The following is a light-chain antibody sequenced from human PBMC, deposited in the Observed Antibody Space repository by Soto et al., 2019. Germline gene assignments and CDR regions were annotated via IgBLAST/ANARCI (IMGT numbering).Light chain of an antibody. Sequence: ILTQCACALSLSPGESLTLACRASQRVXSNYLAWYPQKPGQAPRLPTAGASSRATGSPDRFSGSGSATDFTPPISSRQPHDFATYYSQQHNMDHLTFGGGTKVDIK. V-gene: IGKV3-20*01. CDR2: GAS. CDR1: QRVXSNY. CDR3: QQHNMDHLT. J-gene: IGKJ4*01.